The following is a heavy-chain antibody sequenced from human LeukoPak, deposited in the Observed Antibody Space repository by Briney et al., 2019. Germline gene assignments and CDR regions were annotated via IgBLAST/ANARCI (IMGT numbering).Heavy chain of an antibody. V-gene: IGHV3-7*01. Sequence: GGSLKLSCETSGFTFSSFWMTWVRQAPGKGLEWVANIKEDGSDTYYVDSVKGRFTISRDNAKNSLYLQMNSLRVEDTAVYYCAKGTLYYGSGSYPRYWGQGTLVTVSS. D-gene: IGHD3-10*01. CDR1: GFTFSSFW. J-gene: IGHJ4*02. CDR2: IKEDGSDT. CDR3: AKGTLYYGSGSYPRY.